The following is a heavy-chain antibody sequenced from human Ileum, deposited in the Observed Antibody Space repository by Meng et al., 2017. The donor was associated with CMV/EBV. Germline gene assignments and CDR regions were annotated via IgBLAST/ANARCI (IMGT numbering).Heavy chain of an antibody. V-gene: IGHV4-59*01. CDR2: IHYSGTT. D-gene: IGHD3-10*02. Sequence: QVQLQQWGAGLLKPSETLSLTCSVSTDSISNYYWSWIRQAPGKRLEWIGNIHYSGTTNYSPSLNSRVTISLDTSKNQFSLNLRSVTAADTAVYYCAADIASVWMFFWGQGTLVTVSS. J-gene: IGHJ4*02. CDR1: TDSISNYY. CDR3: AADIASVWMFF.